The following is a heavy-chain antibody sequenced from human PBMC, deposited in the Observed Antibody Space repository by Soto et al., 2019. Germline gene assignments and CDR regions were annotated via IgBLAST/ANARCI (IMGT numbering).Heavy chain of an antibody. Sequence: QVQLQQWGAGLLKPSETLSLTCAVYGGSFSGYYWSWIRQPPGKGLEWIGEINHSGSTNYNPSLKSRVTISVDTSKNQFSLKLSSVTAADTAVYYCARGRHIVVVPAAIWFDPWGQGTLVTVSS. CDR3: ARGRHIVVVPAAIWFDP. D-gene: IGHD2-2*01. CDR2: INHSGST. V-gene: IGHV4-34*01. CDR1: GGSFSGYY. J-gene: IGHJ5*02.